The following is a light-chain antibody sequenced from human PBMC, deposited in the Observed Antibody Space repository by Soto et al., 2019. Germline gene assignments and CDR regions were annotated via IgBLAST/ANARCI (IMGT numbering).Light chain of an antibody. J-gene: IGKJ4*01. CDR2: DAS. Sequence: VMTQSPATLSVSPGERATLSCRASQSVSSSYLAWYQQKPGQAPRLLIYDASSRATGIPDRFSGGGSGPDFTLTISRLEPEDFAVYYCQQFSSYPLTYGGGTKVDIK. CDR3: QQFSSYPLT. V-gene: IGKV3-20*01. CDR1: QSVSSSY.